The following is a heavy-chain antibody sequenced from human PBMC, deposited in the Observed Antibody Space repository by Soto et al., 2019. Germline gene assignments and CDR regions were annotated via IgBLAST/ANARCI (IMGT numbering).Heavy chain of an antibody. Sequence: ASVKVSCKASGYTFTSYGISWVRQAPGQGLEWMGWISAYNGNTNYAQKLQGRVTMTTDTSTSTAYMELRSLRSDDTAVYYCARNSQQYSNYLNWFDPWGQGTLVTVSS. CDR3: ARNSQQYSNYLNWFDP. D-gene: IGHD4-4*01. CDR1: GYTFTSYG. V-gene: IGHV1-18*01. CDR2: ISAYNGNT. J-gene: IGHJ5*02.